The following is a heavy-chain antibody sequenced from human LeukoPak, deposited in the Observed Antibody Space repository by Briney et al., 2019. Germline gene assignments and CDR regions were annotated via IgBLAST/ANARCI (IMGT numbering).Heavy chain of an antibody. CDR1: GGSISSSSYY. CDR3: ACGYSYGSPFDY. D-gene: IGHD5-18*01. CDR2: IYYSGST. Sequence: SETLSLTCTVSGGSISSSSYYWGWIRQPPGKGLEWIGSIYYSGSTNYNPSLKSRVTISVDTSKNQFSLKLSSVTAADTAVYYCACGYSYGSPFDYWGQGTLVTVSS. V-gene: IGHV4-39*07. J-gene: IGHJ4*02.